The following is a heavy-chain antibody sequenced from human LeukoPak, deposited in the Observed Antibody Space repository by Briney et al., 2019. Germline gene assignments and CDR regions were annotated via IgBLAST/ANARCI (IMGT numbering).Heavy chain of an antibody. J-gene: IGHJ4*02. CDR3: AREHFGHFFFDY. Sequence: GSLRLSCAASGFTFSSYGMHWVRQAPGKGLEWVAFIRYDGSNKYYADSVKGRFTISRDNSKNTLYLQMNSLRAEDTAVYYCAREHFGHFFFDYWGQGTLVTVSS. V-gene: IGHV3-30*02. CDR2: IRYDGSNK. D-gene: IGHD2/OR15-2a*01. CDR1: GFTFSSYG.